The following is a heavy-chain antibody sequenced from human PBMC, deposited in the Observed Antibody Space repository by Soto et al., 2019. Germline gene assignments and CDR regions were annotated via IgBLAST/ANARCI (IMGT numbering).Heavy chain of an antibody. V-gene: IGHV1-69*13. D-gene: IGHD5-12*01. J-gene: IGHJ4*02. Sequence: SVKVSCKASGGTFSSYAISWVRQAPGQGLEWMGGIIPIFGTANYAQKFQGRVTITADESTSTAYMELSSLRSEDTAVYYCARVPAPRRYGGYTGIRFDYWGQGTLVTVAS. CDR2: IIPIFGTA. CDR3: ARVPAPRRYGGYTGIRFDY. CDR1: GGTFSSYA.